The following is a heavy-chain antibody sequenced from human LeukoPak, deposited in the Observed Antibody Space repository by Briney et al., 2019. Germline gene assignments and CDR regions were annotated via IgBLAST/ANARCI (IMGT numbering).Heavy chain of an antibody. CDR3: ARPRRGYSYALAFDI. V-gene: IGHV4-59*01. Sequence: SETLSLTCTVPGGSISSYYWSWIRQPPGKGLEWIGYIYYSGITNYNPSLKSRVTISVATSKNQFSLKLSSVTAADTAVYYCARPRRGYSYALAFDIWGQGTMVTVSS. D-gene: IGHD5-18*01. CDR2: IYYSGIT. J-gene: IGHJ3*02. CDR1: GGSISSYY.